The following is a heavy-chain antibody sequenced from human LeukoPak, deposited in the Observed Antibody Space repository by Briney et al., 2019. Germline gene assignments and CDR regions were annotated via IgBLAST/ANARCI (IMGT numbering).Heavy chain of an antibody. J-gene: IGHJ4*02. CDR2: IYHSGST. D-gene: IGHD3-9*01. CDR1: GGSISSSNW. CDR3: ARDWLSNYDILTGTFDY. V-gene: IGHV4-4*02. Sequence: KSSGTLSLTCAVSGGSISSSNWWSWVRQPPGKGLEWIGEIYHSGSTNYNPSLKSRVTISVDKSKNQFSLKLSSVTAADTAVYYCARDWLSNYDILTGTFDYWGQGTLVTVSS.